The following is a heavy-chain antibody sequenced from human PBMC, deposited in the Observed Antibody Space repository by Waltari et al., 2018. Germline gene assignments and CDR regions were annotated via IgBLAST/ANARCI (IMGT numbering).Heavy chain of an antibody. CDR1: GFTFSSYA. CDR3: ARDGTVAGVSGAEDYFQH. Sequence: QVQLVESGGGVVQPGRSLRLSCAASGFTFSSYAMHWVRQAPGKGLEWVAVISYDGSNKYYADSVKGRFTISRDNSKNTLYLQMNSLRAEDTAVYYCARDGTVAGVSGAEDYFQHWGQGTLVTVSS. D-gene: IGHD6-19*01. J-gene: IGHJ1*01. V-gene: IGHV3-30-3*01. CDR2: ISYDGSNK.